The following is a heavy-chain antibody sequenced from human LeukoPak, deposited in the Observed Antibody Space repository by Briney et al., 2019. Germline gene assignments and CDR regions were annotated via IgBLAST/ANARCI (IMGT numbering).Heavy chain of an antibody. D-gene: IGHD3-10*01. CDR1: GFTFSSYA. CDR2: ISGSGGST. V-gene: IGHV3-23*01. Sequence: GGSLRLSCAASGFTFSSYAMSWVRQAPGKGLEWVSAISGSGGSTYYADSVKGRFTISRDNSKNTLYLQMNSLRAEDTAVYYCAKDRRITMVRGVLEYWGQGTLVTVSS. CDR3: AKDRRITMVRGVLEY. J-gene: IGHJ4*02.